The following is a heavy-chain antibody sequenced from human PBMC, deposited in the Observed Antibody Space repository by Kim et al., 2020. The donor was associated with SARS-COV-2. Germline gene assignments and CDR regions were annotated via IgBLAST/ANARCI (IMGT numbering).Heavy chain of an antibody. V-gene: IGHV3-13*01. D-gene: IGHD3-22*01. CDR2: IGTAGDT. CDR3: ARGGPPYYYDGSGYYLGYGMDV. J-gene: IGHJ6*02. CDR1: GFTFSSYD. Sequence: GGSLRLSCAASGFTFSSYDMHWVRRPTGKGLEWVSGIGTAGDTYYPGSVKGRFTISRENAKNSLYLQMNSLRAGDTAVYYCARGGPPYYYDGSGYYLGYGMDVWGQGTTVTVSS.